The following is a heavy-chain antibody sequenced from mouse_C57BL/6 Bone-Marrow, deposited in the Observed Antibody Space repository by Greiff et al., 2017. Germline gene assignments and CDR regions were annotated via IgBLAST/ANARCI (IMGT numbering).Heavy chain of an antibody. J-gene: IGHJ4*01. CDR2: SRNKANDYTT. Sequence: EVKLVESGGGLVQSGRSLRLSCATSGFTFSDFYMEWVRQAPGKGLEWIAASRNKANDYTTEYSASVKGRFIVSRDTSQSILYLQMNALRAEDTAIYYCARDYYGSSYGYYYAMDYWGQGTSVTVSS. V-gene: IGHV7-1*01. CDR1: GFTFSDFY. CDR3: ARDYYGSSYGYYYAMDY. D-gene: IGHD1-1*01.